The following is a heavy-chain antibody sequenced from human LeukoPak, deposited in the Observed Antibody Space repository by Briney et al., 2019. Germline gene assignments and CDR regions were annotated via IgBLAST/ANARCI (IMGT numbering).Heavy chain of an antibody. J-gene: IGHJ5*02. CDR2: IRDSGEA. CDR3: ARDRAANQDWVEFDP. D-gene: IGHD3/OR15-3a*01. V-gene: IGHV3-66*03. CDR1: GFRVSDYY. Sequence: GGPLRLSCAVSGFRVSDYYMSWVRQAPGKGLEWVGLIRDSGEAFYADFARGRFAISRDESENTLYLQMNSLRVEDTAVYFCARDRAANQDWVEFDPWGQGTSVIVSS.